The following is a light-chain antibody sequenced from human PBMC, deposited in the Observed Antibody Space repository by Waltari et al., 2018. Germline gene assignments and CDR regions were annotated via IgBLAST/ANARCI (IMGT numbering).Light chain of an antibody. Sequence: DIQLTQSPSFLSASIGDGVTITCRASHDVSKRLNWYQQKLGEAPKLLIYDVSHLERGVPSRFRGRGSGTDFTLTISSLEPEDVATYYCQQYESLIAFGQGTRL. CDR1: HDVSKR. CDR3: QQYESLIA. V-gene: IGKV1-33*01. J-gene: IGKJ5*01. CDR2: DVS.